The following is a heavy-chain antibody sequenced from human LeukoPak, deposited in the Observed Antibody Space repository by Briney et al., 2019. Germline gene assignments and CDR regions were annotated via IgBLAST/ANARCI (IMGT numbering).Heavy chain of an antibody. Sequence: SETLSLTCTVSGGSISSSSYYWGWIRQPPGKGLERIGDIYYRGSTYYNPSLKSRVSISIDTSNNQFSLTLNSVAAADTALYFCARRRYYDSTGYLDWGQGTLVTVSS. J-gene: IGHJ1*01. CDR1: GGSISSSSYY. CDR2: IYYRGST. V-gene: IGHV4-39*01. CDR3: ARRRYYDSTGYLD. D-gene: IGHD3-22*01.